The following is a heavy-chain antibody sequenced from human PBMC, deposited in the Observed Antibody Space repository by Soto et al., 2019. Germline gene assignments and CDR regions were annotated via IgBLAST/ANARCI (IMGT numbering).Heavy chain of an antibody. CDR2: IDWDDDK. V-gene: IGHV2-70*04. J-gene: IGHJ5*01. Sequence: SGHTMLNPTQTLTLTRTCSGFSLSTSGMRVGWIRQPPGKALEWLARIDWDDDKFYSTSLKTRLTISKDTSKNQVVLTMTNMEPVDTATYYWVRINGLKDDLLDSWGQGTLVTVSS. CDR3: VRINGLKDDLLDS. CDR1: GFSLSTSGMR. D-gene: IGHD2-8*01.